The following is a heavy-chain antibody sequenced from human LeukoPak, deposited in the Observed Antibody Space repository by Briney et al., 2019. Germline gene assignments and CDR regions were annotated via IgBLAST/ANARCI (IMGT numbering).Heavy chain of an antibody. V-gene: IGHV3-30*02. J-gene: IGHJ4*02. CDR3: AKDQRYCSGGSCYAESPYFDY. D-gene: IGHD2-15*01. CDR2: TRYDGSNK. CDR1: GFTFSSYG. Sequence: GGSLRLSCAASGFTFSSYGMHWVRQAPGKGLEWVAFTRYDGSNKYYADSVKGRFTISRDNSKNTLYLQMNSLRAEDTAVYYCAKDQRYCSGGSCYAESPYFDYWGQGTLVTVSP.